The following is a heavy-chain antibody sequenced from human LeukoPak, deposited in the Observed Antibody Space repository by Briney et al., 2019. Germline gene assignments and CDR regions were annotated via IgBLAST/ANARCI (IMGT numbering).Heavy chain of an antibody. CDR2: IYYSGST. J-gene: IGHJ4*02. D-gene: IGHD1-7*01. CDR1: GVSISSYY. CDR3: ARGSPGKLVLFDY. Sequence: PSETLSLTCTVSGVSISSYYWSWIRQPPGKGLEWIGYIYYSGSTNYNPSLKSRVTISVDTSKNQFSLKLSSVTAADTAVYYCARGSPGKLVLFDYWGQGTLVTVSS. V-gene: IGHV4-59*01.